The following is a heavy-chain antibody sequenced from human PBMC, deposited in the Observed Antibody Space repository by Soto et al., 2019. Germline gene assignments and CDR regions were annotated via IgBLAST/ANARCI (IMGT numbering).Heavy chain of an antibody. CDR2: INHNGVT. V-gene: IGHV4-34*01. Sequence: SETLSLTCAVYGGSFSGYYWSWIRQPPGKGLEWIGEINHNGVTNYNPSLKSRVTISVDSSKNQFSLNLNTLTAADTAVYYCARSVQLWTPFDYWGQGTLVTVSS. CDR1: GGSFSGYY. J-gene: IGHJ4*02. CDR3: ARSVQLWTPFDY. D-gene: IGHD1-1*01.